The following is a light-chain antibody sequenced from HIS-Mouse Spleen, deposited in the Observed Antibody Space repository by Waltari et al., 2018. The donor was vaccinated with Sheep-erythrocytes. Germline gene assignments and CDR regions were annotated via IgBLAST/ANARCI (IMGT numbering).Light chain of an antibody. V-gene: IGLV3-10*01. CDR3: YSTDSSGNHWV. CDR2: EDS. J-gene: IGLJ3*02. Sequence: SYELTQPPSVSVSPGQTARITCSGDALPKKYAYWYQLKSGQAPVLVIYEDSKRTPGIPEGCSGSTSGTMATLTISGAQVEDEADYYCYSTDSSGNHWVFGGGTKLTVL. CDR1: ALPKKY.